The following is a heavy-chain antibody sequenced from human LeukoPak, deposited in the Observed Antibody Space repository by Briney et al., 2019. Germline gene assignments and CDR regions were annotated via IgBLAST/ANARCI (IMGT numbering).Heavy chain of an antibody. CDR1: GFTFSSYA. V-gene: IGHV3-23*01. CDR2: ISGSGGST. Sequence: GGSLRLSCAASGFTFSSYAMSWVRQAPGKRLEWVSAISGSGGSTYYADSVKGRFTISRDNSKNTLYLQMNSLRAEDAAVYYCAKGSFTIFGVVTYNYFDYWGQGTLVTVSS. D-gene: IGHD3-3*01. J-gene: IGHJ4*02. CDR3: AKGSFTIFGVVTYNYFDY.